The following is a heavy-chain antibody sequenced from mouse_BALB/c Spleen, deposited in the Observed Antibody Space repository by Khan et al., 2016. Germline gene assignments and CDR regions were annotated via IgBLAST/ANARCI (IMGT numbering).Heavy chain of an antibody. CDR2: ISYSGST. CDR1: GYSITSDYA. Sequence: EVQLQESGPGLVKPSQSLSLTCTATGYSITSDYAWNWIRQFPGNKLVWMGYISYSGSTSYNPSLKSRISITRDTSKNQSFLQLNSVTTEDTATXYCARGGFPWYFDVWGAGTTVTVTS. CDR3: ARGGFPWYFDV. V-gene: IGHV3-2*02. J-gene: IGHJ1*01.